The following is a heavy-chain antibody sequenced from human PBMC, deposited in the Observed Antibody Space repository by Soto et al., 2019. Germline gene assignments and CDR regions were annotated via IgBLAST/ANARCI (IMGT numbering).Heavy chain of an antibody. V-gene: IGHV2-70*04. CDR1: GFSLSTSGMR. CDR3: ARIYDFWSGYTFDS. CDR2: IDWDDDK. J-gene: IGHJ5*01. Sequence: GSGPTLVNPTETLTLTCTFSGFSLSTSGMRVNWIRQPPGKAPEWLARIDWDDDKFYRTSLKTRLSISKDTSKNQVVLTMTNMEPADTATYYCARIYDFWSGYTFDSWGQGTLVTVSS. D-gene: IGHD3-3*01.